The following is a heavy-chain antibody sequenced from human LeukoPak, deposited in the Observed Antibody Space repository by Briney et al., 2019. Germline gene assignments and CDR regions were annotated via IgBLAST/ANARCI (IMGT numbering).Heavy chain of an antibody. CDR1: GFTFSSYA. Sequence: GGSLRLSCAASGFTFSSYAMHWVRQAPGKGLEWVAVISYDGSNKYYADSVKGRFTISRDNSKNTLYLQMNSLRAEDTAVYYCARDPDRGPRGGFVDYWGQGTLVTVSS. J-gene: IGHJ4*02. CDR3: ARDPDRGPRGGFVDY. CDR2: ISYDGSNK. V-gene: IGHV3-30-3*01. D-gene: IGHD3-16*01.